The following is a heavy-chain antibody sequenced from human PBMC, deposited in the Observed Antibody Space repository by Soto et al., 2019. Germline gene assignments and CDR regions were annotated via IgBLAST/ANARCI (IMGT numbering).Heavy chain of an antibody. CDR3: ARGVKWYSSTAYYFDY. D-gene: IGHD6-13*01. CDR2: IYYSGST. J-gene: IGHJ4*02. Sequence: SETLSLTCTVSGGSISSYYWSWIRQPPGKGLEWIGYIYYSGSTNYNPSLKSRVTISVDTSKNQFSLKLSSVTAADTAVYYCARGVKWYSSTAYYFDYWGQGTRVTVSS. V-gene: IGHV4-59*08. CDR1: GGSISSYY.